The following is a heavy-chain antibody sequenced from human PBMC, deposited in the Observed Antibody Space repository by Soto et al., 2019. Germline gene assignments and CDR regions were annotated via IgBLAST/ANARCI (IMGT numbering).Heavy chain of an antibody. V-gene: IGHV3-49*04. CDR1: GFSFGNYA. D-gene: IGHD1-26*01. Sequence: GGSLRLSCTASGFSFGNYAMNWVRQAPGQGLEWIGLIRNHTYGGTTQYAASVQGRFTISRDDSNSVAYLQMNSLKTEDTAVYYCTTTYSGTPARPYLDLWGQGTPVTVS. J-gene: IGHJ4*02. CDR3: TTTYSGTPARPYLDL. CDR2: IRNHTYGGTT.